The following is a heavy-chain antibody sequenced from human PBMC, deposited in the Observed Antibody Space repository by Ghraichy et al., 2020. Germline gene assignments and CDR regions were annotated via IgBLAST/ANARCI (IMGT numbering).Heavy chain of an antibody. D-gene: IGHD6-19*01. CDR2: ISGSGGST. CDR3: AKCIAVAGKGRRNQDAFDI. CDR1: GFTFSSYA. V-gene: IGHV3-23*01. J-gene: IGHJ3*02. Sequence: GESLNISCAASGFTFSSYAMSWVRQAPGKGLEWVSAISGSGGSTYYADSVKGRFTISRDNSKNTLYLQMNSLRAEDTAVYYCAKCIAVAGKGRRNQDAFDIWGQGTMVTVSS.